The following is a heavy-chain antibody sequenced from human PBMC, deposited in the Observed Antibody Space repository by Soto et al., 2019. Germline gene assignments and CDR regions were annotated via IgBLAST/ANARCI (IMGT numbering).Heavy chain of an antibody. CDR2: IRSKAYGGTT. CDR3: TRDHCSSTSCYPAFDI. V-gene: IGHV3-49*03. D-gene: IGHD2-2*01. J-gene: IGHJ3*02. Sequence: GGSLRLSCAASGFTFSDYAMSWFRQAPGKGLEWVGFIRSKAYGGTTEYAASVKGRFTISRDDSKSIAYLQMNSLKTEDTAVYYCTRDHCSSTSCYPAFDIWGQGTMVTVSS. CDR1: GFTFSDYA.